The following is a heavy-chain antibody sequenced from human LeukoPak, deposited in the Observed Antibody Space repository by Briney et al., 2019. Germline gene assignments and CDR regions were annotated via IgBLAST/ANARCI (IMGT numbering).Heavy chain of an antibody. Sequence: SGGSLRLSCAASGFTFDDYGMSWVRQAPGKGLEWVSGINWNGGSTGYADSVKGRFTISRDNAKNSLYLQMNSLRAEDTALYHCARDKVRGVPQYGMDVWGQGTTVTVSS. CDR2: INWNGGST. V-gene: IGHV3-20*01. J-gene: IGHJ6*02. D-gene: IGHD3-10*01. CDR1: GFTFDDYG. CDR3: ARDKVRGVPQYGMDV.